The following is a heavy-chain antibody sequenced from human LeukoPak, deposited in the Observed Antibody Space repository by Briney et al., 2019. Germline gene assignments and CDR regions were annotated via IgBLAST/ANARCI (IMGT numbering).Heavy chain of an antibody. D-gene: IGHD3-3*01. CDR1: GGSISSYY. J-gene: IGHJ4*02. Sequence: SETLSLTCTVSGGSISSYYWSWIRQPPGKGLEWIGYIYYSGSTNYNPSLKSRVTISVDTSKNQFSLKLSSVTAADTAVYYCARVGTYYDFWSGYYRIEFPFDYWGQGTLVTVSS. CDR2: IYYSGST. CDR3: ARVGTYYDFWSGYYRIEFPFDY. V-gene: IGHV4-59*01.